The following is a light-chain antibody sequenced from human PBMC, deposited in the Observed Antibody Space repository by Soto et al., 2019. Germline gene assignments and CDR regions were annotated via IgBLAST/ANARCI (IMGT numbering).Light chain of an antibody. J-gene: IGKJ5*01. Sequence: DIQLTQSPSSVSASVGDSVTITCRASQSVDNWLAWYQQKPGKAPKLLIYSTSSLQSGVPSRFSGSASGTDFTLTSSGLQPEDVAIYYCQQANTFPFTFGQGTRLDIK. CDR2: STS. CDR1: QSVDNW. CDR3: QQANTFPFT. V-gene: IGKV1-12*01.